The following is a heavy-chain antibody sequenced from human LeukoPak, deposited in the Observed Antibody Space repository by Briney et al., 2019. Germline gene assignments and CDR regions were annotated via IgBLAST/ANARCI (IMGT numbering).Heavy chain of an antibody. CDR1: GYTFTSYG. J-gene: IGHJ1*01. V-gene: IGHV1-18*01. Sequence: ASVKVSCKASGYTFTSYGITWVRQAPGQGLEWMGWISAYNGNTNYAQKLQGRVTMTTDTSTSTAYMELRSLRSDDTAVYYCARDDDYGGNSPPEYFQHWGQGTLVTVSS. CDR2: ISAYNGNT. CDR3: ARDDDYGGNSPPEYFQH. D-gene: IGHD4-23*01.